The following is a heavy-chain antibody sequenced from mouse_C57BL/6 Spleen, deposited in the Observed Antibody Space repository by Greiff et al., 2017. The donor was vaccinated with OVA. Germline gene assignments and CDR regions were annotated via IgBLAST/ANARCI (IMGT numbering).Heavy chain of an antibody. V-gene: IGHV1-64*01. CDR2: IHPNSGST. D-gene: IGHD3-2*01. CDR1: GYTFTSYW. J-gene: IGHJ2*01. Sequence: QVQLQQPGAELVKPGASVKLSCKASGYTFTSYWMHWVKQRPGQGLEWIGMIHPNSGSTNYNQKFKSKATLTVDKSSSTAYMQLSRQTSEDSAVYYCAQDSSGYVLDYWGQGTTLTVSS. CDR3: AQDSSGYVLDY.